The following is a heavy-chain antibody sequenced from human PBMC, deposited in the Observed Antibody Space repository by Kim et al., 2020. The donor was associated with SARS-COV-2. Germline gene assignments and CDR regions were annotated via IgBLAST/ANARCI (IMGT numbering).Heavy chain of an antibody. J-gene: IGHJ3*02. CDR3: AREGDLYDILTGYPRGAFDI. CDR2: VYYSGST. CDR1: GGSISSYY. V-gene: IGHV4-59*01. Sequence: SETLSLTCTVSGGSISSYYWSWIRQRPGKGLEWIGYVYYSGSTNYNPSLKSRVTISVDTAKNQFSLKLSSVTAADTAVYYCAREGDLYDILTGYPRGAFDIWGQGTIVTVSS. D-gene: IGHD3-9*01.